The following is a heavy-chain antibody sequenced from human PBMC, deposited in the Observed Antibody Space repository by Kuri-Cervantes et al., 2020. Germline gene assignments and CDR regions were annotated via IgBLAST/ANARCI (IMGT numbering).Heavy chain of an antibody. J-gene: IGHJ4*02. CDR1: GFTFGSYS. CDR3: ATVRSGSGSLSSFDY. V-gene: IGHV3-53*01. Sequence: GESLKISCAASGFTFGSYSMNWVRQAPGKGLEWVSVIYSGGSTYYADSVKGRFTISRDNSKNTLYLQMNSLRAEDTAVYYCATVRSGSGSLSSFDYWGQGTLVTVSS. D-gene: IGHD3-10*01. CDR2: IYSGGST.